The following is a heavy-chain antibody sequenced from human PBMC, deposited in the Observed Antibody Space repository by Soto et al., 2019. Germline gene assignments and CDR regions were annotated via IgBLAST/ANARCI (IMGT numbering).Heavy chain of an antibody. D-gene: IGHD3-10*01. V-gene: IGHV3-30*18. CDR3: AKDAVLLWFGDLPDY. Sequence: QVQLVESGGGVVQPGRSLRLSCAASGFTFSSYGMHWVRQAPGKGLEWVAVISYDGSNKYYADSVKGRFTISRDNSKNTLYLQMNSLRAEDTAVYYCAKDAVLLWFGDLPDYWGQGTLVTVSS. J-gene: IGHJ4*02. CDR1: GFTFSSYG. CDR2: ISYDGSNK.